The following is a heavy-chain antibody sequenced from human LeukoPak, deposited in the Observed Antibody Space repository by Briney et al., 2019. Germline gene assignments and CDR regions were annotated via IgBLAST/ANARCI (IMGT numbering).Heavy chain of an antibody. V-gene: IGHV4-38-2*02. Sequence: NPSETVSLPCSVSDYSISSGHYWGWIRQPPGKGLEWIGSIYHSGSTNYNPSLKSRVTISVDTSKNQFSLKLSSVTAADTAVYYCARLTKLAVPDSSSWNNWFDPWGQGTLVTVSS. J-gene: IGHJ5*02. CDR1: DYSISSGHY. CDR3: ARLTKLAVPDSSSWNNWFDP. D-gene: IGHD6-13*01. CDR2: IYHSGST.